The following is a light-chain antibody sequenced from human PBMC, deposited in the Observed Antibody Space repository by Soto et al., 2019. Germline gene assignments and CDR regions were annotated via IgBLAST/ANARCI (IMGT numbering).Light chain of an antibody. CDR2: SAY. Sequence: DIQMTQSPSAMSASVGDRVTISCRASHNINYYLAWFQQKPGKVPKRLIYSAYSLQSGVPSRFSGSGSGTEFTLTSTGLQPEDTAIYYCLQHNSYPLTFGGGTKVEIK. J-gene: IGKJ4*01. CDR1: HNINYY. V-gene: IGKV1-17*03. CDR3: LQHNSYPLT.